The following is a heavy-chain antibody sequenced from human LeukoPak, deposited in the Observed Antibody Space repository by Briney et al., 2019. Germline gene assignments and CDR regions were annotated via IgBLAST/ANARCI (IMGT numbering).Heavy chain of an antibody. Sequence: GGSLRLSCAASGFTFSSYEMNWVRQAPGKGLEWVANIMQDGSEKYYVDSVKGRFTVSRDNAKNSLYLQMNSLRVEDTAVYYCARAQLAWDAANWGQGTLVTVSS. V-gene: IGHV3-7*04. J-gene: IGHJ4*02. CDR1: GFTFSSYE. CDR3: ARAQLAWDAAN. D-gene: IGHD6-13*01. CDR2: IMQDGSEK.